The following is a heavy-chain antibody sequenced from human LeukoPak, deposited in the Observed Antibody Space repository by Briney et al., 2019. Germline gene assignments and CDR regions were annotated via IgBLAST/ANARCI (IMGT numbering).Heavy chain of an antibody. J-gene: IGHJ6*02. Sequence: GGSPRLSCAASGFTFSSYAMHWVRQAPGKGLEWVAVISYDGSNKYYADSVKGRFTISRDNSKNTLYLQMNSLRAEDTAVYYCARTTMIVVVIYGMDVWGQGTTVTVSS. D-gene: IGHD3-22*01. CDR1: GFTFSSYA. CDR3: ARTTMIVVVIYGMDV. V-gene: IGHV3-30-3*01. CDR2: ISYDGSNK.